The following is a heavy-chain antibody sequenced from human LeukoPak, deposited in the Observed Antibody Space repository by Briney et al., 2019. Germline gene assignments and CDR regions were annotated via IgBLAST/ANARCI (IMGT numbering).Heavy chain of an antibody. V-gene: IGHV4-39*01. Sequence: PSETLSLTCAVSGGSISSSNYWGWIRQPPGKGLEWIGTINYSGSTFYNPSLKSRVTISVDTSKNQFSLMLNSVTAADTALYFCARARLSIVRGITNFDYWGQGTVVTVSS. CDR3: ARARLSIVRGITNFDY. D-gene: IGHD3-10*01. J-gene: IGHJ4*02. CDR1: GGSISSSNY. CDR2: INYSGST.